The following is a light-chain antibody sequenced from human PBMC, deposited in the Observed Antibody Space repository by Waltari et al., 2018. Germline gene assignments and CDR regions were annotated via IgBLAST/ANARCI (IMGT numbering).Light chain of an antibody. CDR2: GAS. V-gene: IGKV3-20*01. J-gene: IGKJ5*01. Sequence: DIVLTQSPGTLSLSPGERATLSCRASQRVSSSYLAWYQQKPGQAPRLLIYGASSRATGIPDRFSGSGSGTDFTLTISRLEPEDFAVYYCQQYGISPPITFGQGTRLEIK. CDR1: QRVSSSY. CDR3: QQYGISPPIT.